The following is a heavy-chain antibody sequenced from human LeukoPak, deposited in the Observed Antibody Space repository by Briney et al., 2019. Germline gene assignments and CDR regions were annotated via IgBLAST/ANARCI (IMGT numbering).Heavy chain of an antibody. CDR1: RFIASSKY. J-gene: IGHJ4*02. D-gene: IGHD2-15*01. CDR3: ATGGRSGVAFES. V-gene: IGHV3-53*01. Sequence: GGSVRLSCTASRFIASSKYMSWVRQAPGKGVGMVSLNYSGGRTYYADSVMGRSTLASVPPHNTLYLQMDSLRAQDRVLHCWATGGRSGVAFESWGQGTLVTVSS. CDR2: NYSGGRT.